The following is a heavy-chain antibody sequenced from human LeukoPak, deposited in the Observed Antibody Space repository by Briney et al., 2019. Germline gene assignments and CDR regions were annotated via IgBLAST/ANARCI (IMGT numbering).Heavy chain of an antibody. Sequence: GESLKISCKASGYSFVSHWIVWVRQMPGKGLEWLGIIFPGDSDTRYSPSFQGQVTISADKSISTAYLQWSSLKASDTAMYYCARVGDTAMVGYYFDYWGQGTLVTVSS. CDR2: IFPGDSDT. J-gene: IGHJ4*02. CDR3: ARVGDTAMVGYYFDY. V-gene: IGHV5-51*01. CDR1: GYSFVSHW. D-gene: IGHD5-18*01.